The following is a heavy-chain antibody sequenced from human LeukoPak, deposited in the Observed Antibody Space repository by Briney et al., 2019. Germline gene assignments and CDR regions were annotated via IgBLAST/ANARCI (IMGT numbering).Heavy chain of an antibody. V-gene: IGHV1-18*01. D-gene: IGHD3-3*01. CDR3: ARDGSATYDFWSGSYPEWADYYYFYMDV. CDR1: GYTFTSYV. CDR2: ISAYNGNT. Sequence: ASVNVSCKASGYTFTSYVISWVRQAPAQGVEGMEWISAYNGNTNYAQKFQGRVTMTTDTSTSTAYMELRSLRSDDTAVCYCARDGSATYDFWSGSYPEWADYYYFYMDVWGKGTTVTVSS. J-gene: IGHJ6*03.